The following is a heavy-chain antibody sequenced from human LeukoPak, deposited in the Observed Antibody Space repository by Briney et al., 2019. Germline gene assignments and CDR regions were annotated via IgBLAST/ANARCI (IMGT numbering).Heavy chain of an antibody. V-gene: IGHV3-30-3*01. CDR3: ARDNYGSDY. CDR1: GFTFSNYA. D-gene: IGHD3-10*01. CDR2: ISYDGSNK. J-gene: IGHJ4*02. Sequence: PGRSLRLSCAASGFTFSNYAMHWVRQAPGKGLEWVAVISYDGSNKYYADSVKGRFTISRDNSKNTLCLQVNSLRAEDTAVYYCARDNYGSDYWGRGTLVTVSS.